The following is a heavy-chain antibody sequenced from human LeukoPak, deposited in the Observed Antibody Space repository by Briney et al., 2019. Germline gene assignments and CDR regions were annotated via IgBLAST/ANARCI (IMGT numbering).Heavy chain of an antibody. CDR2: ISGSGGST. J-gene: IGHJ4*02. D-gene: IGHD5-18*01. Sequence: PGGSLRLSCAVSGFTCSNYELNWVRQAPGKGLEWVSAISGSGGSTYYADSVKGRFTISRDNSKNTLYLQMNSLRAEDTAVYYCAKDQAEYSYGFCDYWGQGTLVTVSS. CDR3: AKDQAEYSYGFCDY. CDR1: GFTCSNYE. V-gene: IGHV3-23*01.